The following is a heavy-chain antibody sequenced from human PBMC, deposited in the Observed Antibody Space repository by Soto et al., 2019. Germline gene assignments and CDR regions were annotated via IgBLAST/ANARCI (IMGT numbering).Heavy chain of an antibody. CDR1: GFTFSSYW. V-gene: IGHV3-7*01. Sequence: QLLESGGGLVQTGGSLRLSCAASGFTFSSYWMSWVRQAPGKGLEGVANIKQDGSEKYYVDSVKGRFTISRDNAKNSLSLQMTSPRAEATAVYYCARDRSYDILTGHHAFDIWGQGTMVTVSS. J-gene: IGHJ3*02. CDR3: ARDRSYDILTGHHAFDI. D-gene: IGHD3-9*01. CDR2: IKQDGSEK.